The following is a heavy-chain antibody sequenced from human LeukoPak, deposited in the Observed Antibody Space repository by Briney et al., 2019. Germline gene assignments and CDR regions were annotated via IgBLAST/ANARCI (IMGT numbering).Heavy chain of an antibody. Sequence: AASVKVSCKASGYTFTSYAMNWMRQAPGQGLEWMGCINTNTGNPTYAQGFTGRFVFSLDTSVSTAYLQISSLKAEDTAVYYCARDHTITWCSGGSCYRGDAFDIWGQGTMVTVSS. J-gene: IGHJ3*02. CDR3: ARDHTITWCSGGSCYRGDAFDI. CDR2: INTNTGNP. D-gene: IGHD2-15*01. CDR1: GYTFTSYA. V-gene: IGHV7-4-1*02.